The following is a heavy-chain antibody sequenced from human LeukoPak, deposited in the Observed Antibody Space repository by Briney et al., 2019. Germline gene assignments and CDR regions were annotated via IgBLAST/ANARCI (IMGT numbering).Heavy chain of an antibody. Sequence: PGGSLRLSCSASGFPSSRYAMHWVRQAPGKGLEYVSAIGDSGGSTYYADSVKGRFTISRDNSKNTLYLQMSSLRAEDTAVYFCVRGYSFGPYGMDVCGQGTTVTVSS. D-gene: IGHD2-15*01. CDR3: VRGYSFGPYGMDV. CDR1: GFPSSRYA. CDR2: IGDSGGST. J-gene: IGHJ6*02. V-gene: IGHV3-64D*09.